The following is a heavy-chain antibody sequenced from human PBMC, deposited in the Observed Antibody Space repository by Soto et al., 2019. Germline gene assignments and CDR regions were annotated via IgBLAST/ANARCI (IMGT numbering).Heavy chain of an antibody. Sequence: SETLSLTCTVSGGSISSGGYYWSWIRQHPGKGLEWIGYIYYSGSTYYNPSLKSRVTISVDTSKNQFSLKLSSVTAADTAVYYCARVYSKLVGFRYYYMDVWGKGTTVTVSS. CDR2: IYYSGST. V-gene: IGHV4-31*03. CDR1: GGSISSGGYY. CDR3: ARVYSKLVGFRYYYMDV. J-gene: IGHJ6*03. D-gene: IGHD4-4*01.